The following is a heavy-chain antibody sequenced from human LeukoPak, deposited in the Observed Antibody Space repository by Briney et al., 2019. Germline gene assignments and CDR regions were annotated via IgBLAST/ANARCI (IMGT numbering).Heavy chain of an antibody. CDR3: VKDIQLST. D-gene: IGHD5-24*01. Sequence: PGESLRLSCAASGFNFITAAMTWVRQAPGKGLEWVSLIGSSGGSTYYADSVKGRFTISRDNSNHTLSPQMNSLRVEDTAIYYCVKDIQLSTWGLGTMVTVSS. CDR1: GFNFITAA. J-gene: IGHJ3*01. CDR2: IGSSGGST. V-gene: IGHV3-23*01.